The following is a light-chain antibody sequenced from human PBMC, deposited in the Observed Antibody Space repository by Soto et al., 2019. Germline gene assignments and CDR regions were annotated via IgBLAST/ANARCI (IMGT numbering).Light chain of an antibody. CDR3: QQYNSLWT. CDR2: KAS. CDR1: QSISNW. J-gene: IGKJ1*01. Sequence: DIQMTQSPSTLSASVGDRVTITCRASQSISNWLAWYQQKPGKAPKLLIYKASSLQSGVPSRFRGSGSGKEFTLTISSLQPDDFATYYCQQYNSLWTFGQGTRVEIK. V-gene: IGKV1-5*03.